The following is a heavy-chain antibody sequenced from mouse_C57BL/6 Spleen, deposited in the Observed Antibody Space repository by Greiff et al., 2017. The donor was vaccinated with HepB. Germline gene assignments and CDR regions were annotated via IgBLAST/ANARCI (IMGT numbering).Heavy chain of an antibody. V-gene: IGHV5-4*01. D-gene: IGHD2-4*01. CDR3: AREGGDYYDGWYFDV. Sequence: EVQLVESGGGLVKPGGSLKLSCAASGFTFSSYAMSWVRQTPEKRLEWVATISDGGSYTYYPDNVKGRFTISRDNAKNNLYLQMSHLKSEDTAMYYCAREGGDYYDGWYFDVWGTGTTVTVSS. J-gene: IGHJ1*03. CDR1: GFTFSSYA. CDR2: ISDGGSYT.